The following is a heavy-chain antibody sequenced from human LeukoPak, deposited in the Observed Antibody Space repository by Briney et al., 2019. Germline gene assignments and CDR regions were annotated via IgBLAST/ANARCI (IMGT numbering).Heavy chain of an antibody. J-gene: IGHJ6*04. CDR2: IRPDGSKK. CDR3: AELGITMIGGV. Sequence: PGGSLRLSCAVSGFTFSNYAMHWVRQGPGKGLEWVASIRPDGSKKYYGDSVKGRFTISRDNAKNSLYLQMNSLRAEDTAVYYCAELGITMIGGVWGKGTTVTISS. CDR1: GFTFSNYA. V-gene: IGHV3-30*02. D-gene: IGHD3-10*02.